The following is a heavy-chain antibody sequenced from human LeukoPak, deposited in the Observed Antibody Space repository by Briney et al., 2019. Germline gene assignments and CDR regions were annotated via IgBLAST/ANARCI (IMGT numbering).Heavy chain of an antibody. CDR3: ASTQGGMGGSGIVRWFDP. J-gene: IGHJ5*02. CDR2: ISSSSSYI. V-gene: IGHV3-21*01. D-gene: IGHD3-10*01. CDR1: GFTFSSYS. Sequence: KTGGSLRLSCAASGFTFSSYSMNWVRQAPGKGLEWVSSISSSSSYIYYADSVKGRFTISRDNAKNSLYLQMNSLRAEDTAVYYCASTQGGMGGSGIVRWFDPWGQGTLVTVSS.